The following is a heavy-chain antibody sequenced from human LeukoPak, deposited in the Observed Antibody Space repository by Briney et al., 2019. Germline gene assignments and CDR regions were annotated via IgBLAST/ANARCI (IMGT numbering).Heavy chain of an antibody. CDR1: GFSFRSYS. D-gene: IGHD6-19*01. V-gene: IGHV3-21*04. CDR3: ASGRDIAVAGPGGYFDY. CDR2: ITGSSSYI. Sequence: GGSLRLSCAASGFSFRSYSMDWVRQAPGKGLEWVSSITGSSSYISYADSVKGRFTISRDHAKNSLFLQMNSLTAEDTAVYYCASGRDIAVAGPGGYFDYWGQGALVTVSS. J-gene: IGHJ4*02.